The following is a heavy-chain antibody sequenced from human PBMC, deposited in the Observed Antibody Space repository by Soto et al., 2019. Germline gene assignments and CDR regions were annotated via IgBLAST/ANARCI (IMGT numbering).Heavy chain of an antibody. D-gene: IGHD5-12*01. CDR3: ARAPDSGYDRELPDY. Sequence: QVQLVQAGAEVKKPGASVKVSCKASGYTFTSYGISWGRQAPGQGLEWMGWISAYNGNTNYAQKLQGRVTMTTDTSTSTAYMELRSLRSDDTAVYYCARAPDSGYDRELPDYWGQGTLVTVSS. CDR1: GYTFTSYG. J-gene: IGHJ4*02. V-gene: IGHV1-18*04. CDR2: ISAYNGNT.